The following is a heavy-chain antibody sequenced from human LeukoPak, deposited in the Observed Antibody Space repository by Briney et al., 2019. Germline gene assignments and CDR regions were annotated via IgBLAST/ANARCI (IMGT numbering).Heavy chain of an antibody. J-gene: IGHJ4*02. V-gene: IGHV3-30*12. CDR2: ISYDGSNK. Sequence: GGSLRLSCAASGFTFSSYGMHWVRQAPGKGLEWVAVISYDGSNKYYADSVKGRFTISRDNSKNTLYLQMNSLRADDTAVYYCAKVVRAVTTLDYWGQGTLVTVSS. CDR3: AKVVRAVTTLDY. D-gene: IGHD4-17*01. CDR1: GFTFSSYG.